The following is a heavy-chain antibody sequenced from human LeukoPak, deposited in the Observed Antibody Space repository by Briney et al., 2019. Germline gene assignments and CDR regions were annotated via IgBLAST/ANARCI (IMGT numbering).Heavy chain of an antibody. Sequence: GASVKVSCKASGGTFSSYAISWVRQAPGQGLEWMGGIIPIFGTANYAQKFQGRVTITTDESTSTAYMELSSLRSEDTAVYYCAREGYCSSTSCYKAPGFDPWGQGTLVTVSS. J-gene: IGHJ5*02. CDR1: GGTFSSYA. CDR3: AREGYCSSTSCYKAPGFDP. CDR2: IIPIFGTA. D-gene: IGHD2-2*02. V-gene: IGHV1-69*05.